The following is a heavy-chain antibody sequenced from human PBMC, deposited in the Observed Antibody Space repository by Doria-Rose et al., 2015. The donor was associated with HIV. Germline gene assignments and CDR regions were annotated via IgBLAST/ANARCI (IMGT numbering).Heavy chain of an antibody. Sequence: ASVRVSCKASGFTFTSYSVHWVRQAPGQGIEWMGIINPSDSTTSYAKKFQGRVTLTRDTSTSAVYMELSSLRSEDSAVYYCARAVRNGENERENYCVQGTLGTVS. CDR3: ARAVRNGENERENY. J-gene: IGHJ4*02. V-gene: IGHV1-46*03. CDR1: GFTFTSYS. D-gene: IGHD1-1*01. CDR2: INPSDSTT.